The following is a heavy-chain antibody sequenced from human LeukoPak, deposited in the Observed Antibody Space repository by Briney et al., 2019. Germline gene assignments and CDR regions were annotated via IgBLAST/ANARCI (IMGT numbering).Heavy chain of an antibody. J-gene: IGHJ4*02. CDR2: IYYSGST. CDR3: ARDRTIFGVVTSPYFDY. V-gene: IGHV4-39*07. Sequence: SETLSLTCTVSGGSISSSSYYWGWIRQPPGKGLEWIGSIYYSGSTYYNPSLESRVTIPVDTSKNQFSLKLSSVTAADTAVYYCARDRTIFGVVTSPYFDYWGQGTLVTVSS. D-gene: IGHD3-3*01. CDR1: GGSISSSSYY.